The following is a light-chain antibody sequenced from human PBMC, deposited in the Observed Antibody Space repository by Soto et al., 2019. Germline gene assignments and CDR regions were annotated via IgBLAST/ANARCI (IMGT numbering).Light chain of an antibody. CDR1: HSISTN. CDR3: QESYSTPSVT. CDR2: RAS. V-gene: IGKV3-15*01. Sequence: EIVMTQSPATLSVSPGQRATLSCRSSHSISTNVAWYQQKPGQAPRLLIYRASTRATGVPARFSGGGSGTEFSLTISSLQPEDFATYYCQESYSTPSVTFGPGTKVDIK. J-gene: IGKJ3*01.